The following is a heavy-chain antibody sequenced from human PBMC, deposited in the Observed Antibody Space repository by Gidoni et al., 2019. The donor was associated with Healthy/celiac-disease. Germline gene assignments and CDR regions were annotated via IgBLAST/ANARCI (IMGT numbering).Heavy chain of an antibody. CDR3: AKARLVLGGYYFDY. V-gene: IGHV3-9*01. D-gene: IGHD6-19*01. Sequence: EVQLVESGGGLVQPGRSLRLSCAASGFTFDDYAMHWVRQAPGKGLEWVSGISWNSGSIGYADSVKGRFTISRDNAKNSLYLQMNSLRAEDTALYYCAKARLVLGGYYFDYWGQGTLVTVSS. J-gene: IGHJ4*02. CDR1: GFTFDDYA. CDR2: ISWNSGSI.